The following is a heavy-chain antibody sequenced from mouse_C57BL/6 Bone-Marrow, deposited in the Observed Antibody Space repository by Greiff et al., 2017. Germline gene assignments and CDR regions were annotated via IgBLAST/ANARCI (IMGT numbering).Heavy chain of an antibody. CDR3: ARCCAMDY. Sequence: VQLQQSGPELVKPGASVKISCKASGYAFSSSWMNWVKQRPGKGLEWIGRIYPGDGDTNYNGKFKGKATLTADKSSSTAYMQLSSLTSEDSAVYFCARCCAMDYWGQGTSVTVSS. J-gene: IGHJ4*01. V-gene: IGHV1-82*01. CDR2: IYPGDGDT. CDR1: GYAFSSSW.